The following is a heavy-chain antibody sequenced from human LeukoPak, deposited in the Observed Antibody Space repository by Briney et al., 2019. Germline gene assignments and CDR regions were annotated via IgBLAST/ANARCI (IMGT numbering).Heavy chain of an antibody. CDR3: AREKAPTGYYGMDV. Sequence: GGSLRLSCAASGFTFSSYGMYWVRQAPGKGLEWVAVIWYDGSNKYYADSVKGRFTISRDNSKNTLYLQMNSLRAEDTAVYYCAREKAPTGYYGMDVWGQGTTVTVSS. CDR2: IWYDGSNK. J-gene: IGHJ6*02. V-gene: IGHV3-33*01. CDR1: GFTFSSYG. D-gene: IGHD2-8*02.